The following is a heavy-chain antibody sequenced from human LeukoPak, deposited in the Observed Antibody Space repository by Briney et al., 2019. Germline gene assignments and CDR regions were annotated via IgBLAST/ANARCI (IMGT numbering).Heavy chain of an antibody. CDR3: VREFRFPPDY. D-gene: IGHD2-21*01. V-gene: IGHV1-2*02. CDR2: INPNSGDT. Sequence: GASVKVSCKASGYSFIGYSIHWVRQAPGQGLEWMGWINPNSGDTKYAQKLQGRVTMTRDTSISTAYMELSRLGSDDTAVYYCVREFRFPPDYWGQGTLITVSS. J-gene: IGHJ4*02. CDR1: GYSFIGYS.